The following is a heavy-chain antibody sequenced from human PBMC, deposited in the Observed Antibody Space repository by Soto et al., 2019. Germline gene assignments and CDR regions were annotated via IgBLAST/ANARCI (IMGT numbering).Heavy chain of an antibody. CDR3: ARHHDS. J-gene: IGHJ4*02. CDR1: ASSIISYY. CDR2: IYYSGST. Sequence: SETLSLPSTISASSIISYYWSWIRQPPGKGLEWIGYIYYSGSTNYNPSLKSRVTISVDTSKNQFSLKLSSVTAADRAVYYCARHHDSWGQGTLVTVS. V-gene: IGHV4-59*08.